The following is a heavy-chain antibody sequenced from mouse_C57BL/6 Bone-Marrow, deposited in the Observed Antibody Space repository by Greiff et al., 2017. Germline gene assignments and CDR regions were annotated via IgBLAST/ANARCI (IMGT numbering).Heavy chain of an antibody. Sequence: EVKLVESGGGLVQPKGSLKLSCAASGFTFNTYAMHWVRQAPGKGLEWVARIRSKSSNYATYYADSMKDRFTISRDDSQSMLYLQMNNLKTEDTAMYDWVREGFGYYGSSYGYFDVWGTGTTVTVSS. CDR3: VREGFGYYGSSYGYFDV. CDR2: IRSKSSNYAT. CDR1: GFTFNTYA. V-gene: IGHV10-3*01. D-gene: IGHD1-1*01. J-gene: IGHJ1*03.